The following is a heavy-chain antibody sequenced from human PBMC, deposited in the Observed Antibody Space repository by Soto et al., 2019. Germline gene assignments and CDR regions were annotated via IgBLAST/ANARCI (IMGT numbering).Heavy chain of an antibody. Sequence: PSDTLSLTCAVSGGSITSGNWWSLGRQPPGKGLEGIGEINHSGSTNYNPSLKSRVTISVDTSKNQFSLKLSSVTAAGTAVYYCARRRLWFGSRLPKPFSMDVWGKGTTFTVSS. CDR3: ARRRLWFGSRLPKPFSMDV. V-gene: IGHV4-4*02. D-gene: IGHD3-10*01. J-gene: IGHJ6*03. CDR1: GGSITSGNW. CDR2: INHSGST.